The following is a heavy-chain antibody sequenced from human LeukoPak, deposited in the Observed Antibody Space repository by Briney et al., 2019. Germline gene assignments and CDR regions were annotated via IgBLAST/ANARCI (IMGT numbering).Heavy chain of an antibody. J-gene: IGHJ3*02. CDR2: INPNSGGT. CDR1: GYTFTGYY. D-gene: IGHD1-20*01. Sequence: ASVKVSCKASGYTFTGYYMHWVRQAPGQGLEWMGWINPNSGGTNYAQKFQGRVTMTRDTSISTAYMELSRLRSDDTAVYYCARILTGTPGRLAFDIWGQGTMVTVSS. CDR3: ARILTGTPGRLAFDI. V-gene: IGHV1-2*02.